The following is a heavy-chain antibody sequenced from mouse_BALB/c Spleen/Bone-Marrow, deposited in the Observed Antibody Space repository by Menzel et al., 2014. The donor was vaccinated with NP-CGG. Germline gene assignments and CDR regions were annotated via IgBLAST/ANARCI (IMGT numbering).Heavy chain of an antibody. V-gene: IGHV1S81*02. CDR1: GYTFTSYY. CDR3: TRRGITRYFDV. CDR2: INPSNGGT. D-gene: IGHD2-4*01. Sequence: VKLMESGAELVKPGASVKLSCKASGYTFTSYYMYWVKQRPGQGLEWIGGINPSNGGTNFNEKFKSKATLTVDKSSSTAYMQLSSLTSEDSAVYYCTRRGITRYFDVWGAGTTVTVSS. J-gene: IGHJ1*01.